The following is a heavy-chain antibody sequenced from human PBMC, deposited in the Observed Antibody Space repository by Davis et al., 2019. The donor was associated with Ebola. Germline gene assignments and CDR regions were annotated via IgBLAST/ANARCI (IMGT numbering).Heavy chain of an antibody. CDR2: IYYSGST. CDR3: ARLWAAAGTGGTYYYYYYGMDV. D-gene: IGHD6-13*01. J-gene: IGHJ6*02. CDR1: GGSISSSSYY. V-gene: IGHV4-39*01. Sequence: MPGGSLRLSCTVSGGSISSSSYYWGWIRQPPGKGLEWIGSIYYSGSTYYNPSLKSRVTISVDTSKNQFSLKLSSVTAADTAVYYCARLWAAAGTGGTYYYYYYGMDVWGQGTTVTVSS.